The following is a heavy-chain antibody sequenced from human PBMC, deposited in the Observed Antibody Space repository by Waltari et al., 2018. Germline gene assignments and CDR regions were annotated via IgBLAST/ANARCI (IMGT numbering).Heavy chain of an antibody. CDR3: AKVGSSGYLYYFDY. Sequence: EVQLLEYGGGLVQPGGSLRLSCAASGLTFSRYAMSWVRRAAGKGLEWVSAISGCGGSTYYAHSVKCRFTISRDNSKNTLYLQMNSLRAEDTAVYYCAKVGSSGYLYYFDYWGQGTLVTVSS. V-gene: IGHV3-23*01. J-gene: IGHJ4*02. CDR2: ISGCGGST. D-gene: IGHD3-22*01. CDR1: GLTFSRYA.